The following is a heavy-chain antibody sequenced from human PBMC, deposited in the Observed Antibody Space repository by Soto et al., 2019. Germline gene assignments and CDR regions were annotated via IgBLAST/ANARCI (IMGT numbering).Heavy chain of an antibody. Sequence: QVQLVQSGAEVKKPGASVKVSCKASGYTFTSYDINWVRQATGQGLEWMGWMNPNSGNTGYAQKFQGRVTMTRNTSISTAYMELSSLRSEDTAVYYCARVTYYDFWSGYYHGMDVWGQGTTVTVSS. J-gene: IGHJ6*02. CDR3: ARVTYYDFWSGYYHGMDV. CDR2: MNPNSGNT. V-gene: IGHV1-8*01. D-gene: IGHD3-3*01. CDR1: GYTFTSYD.